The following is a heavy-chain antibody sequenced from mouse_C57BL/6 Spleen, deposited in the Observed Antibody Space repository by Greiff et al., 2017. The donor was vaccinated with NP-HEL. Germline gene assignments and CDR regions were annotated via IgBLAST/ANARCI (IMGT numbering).Heavy chain of an antibody. J-gene: IGHJ2*01. CDR2: IYPRSGNT. V-gene: IGHV1-81*01. D-gene: IGHD2-5*01. Sequence: QVQLQQSGAELARPGASVKLSCKASGYTFTSYGISWVKQRTGQGLEWIGEIYPRSGNTYYNEKFKGKATLTADKSSSTAYMELRSLTSEYSAVYFCERGSNYSYYFDYWGQGTTLTVSS. CDR3: ERGSNYSYYFDY. CDR1: GYTFTSYG.